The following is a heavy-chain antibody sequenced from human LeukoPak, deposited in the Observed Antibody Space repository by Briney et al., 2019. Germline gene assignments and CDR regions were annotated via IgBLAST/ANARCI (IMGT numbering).Heavy chain of an antibody. J-gene: IGHJ4*02. V-gene: IGHV4-39*07. D-gene: IGHD3-22*01. CDR1: GGSISSSSYY. CDR2: IYYSGST. Sequence: PSETLSLTCTVSGGSISSSSYYWGWIRQPPGKGLEWIGSIYYSGSTYYNPSLKSRVTISVDTSKNQFSLKLSSVTAADTAVYYCARGSYYYDSSGYYYDDYWGQGTLVTVSS. CDR3: ARGSYYYDSSGYYYDDY.